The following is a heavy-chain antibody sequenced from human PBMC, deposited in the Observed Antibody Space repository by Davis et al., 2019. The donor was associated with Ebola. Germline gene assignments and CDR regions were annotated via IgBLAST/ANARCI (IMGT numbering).Heavy chain of an antibody. CDR3: AKGEDGGGSCSPFDY. CDR2: ISRSGGST. J-gene: IGHJ4*02. D-gene: IGHD2-15*01. CDR1: GFTFTSYA. V-gene: IGHV3-23*01. Sequence: PGGSLRLSCAASGFTFTSYAMHRARQAPGRGLEWASSISRSGGSTYYADSVKGRFTIARDNSKNTLYLQMNSLRAEDTAVYYCAKGEDGGGSCSPFDYWGQGTLVTVSS.